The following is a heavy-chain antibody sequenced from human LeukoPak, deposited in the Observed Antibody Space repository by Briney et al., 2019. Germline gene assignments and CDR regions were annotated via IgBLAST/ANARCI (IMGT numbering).Heavy chain of an antibody. CDR2: IYHSGST. Sequence: PSETLSLTCGVSGYSISSGYYWGWIRQPPGKGLEWIGSIYHSGSTYYNPSLKSRVTISVDTSKNQFSLKPSSVTAADTAVYYCARGGGSSWRFDYWGQGTLVTVSS. CDR1: GYSISSGYY. CDR3: ARGGGSSWRFDY. V-gene: IGHV4-38-2*01. D-gene: IGHD1-26*01. J-gene: IGHJ4*02.